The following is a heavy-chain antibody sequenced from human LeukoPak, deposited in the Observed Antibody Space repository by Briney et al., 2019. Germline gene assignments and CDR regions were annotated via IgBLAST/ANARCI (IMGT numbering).Heavy chain of an antibody. CDR2: INPNSGGT. CDR3: AGYCSSTSCYGAFDI. J-gene: IGHJ3*02. D-gene: IGHD2-2*01. Sequence: ASVKVSCKASGYTFTGYYMHWVRQAAGHRLEWMRWINPNSGGTNYAQKFQGRVSMTRDTSISTAYMELSRLRSDDTAVYYRAGYCSSTSCYGAFDIWGQGTMVTVSS. V-gene: IGHV1-2*02. CDR1: GYTFTGYY.